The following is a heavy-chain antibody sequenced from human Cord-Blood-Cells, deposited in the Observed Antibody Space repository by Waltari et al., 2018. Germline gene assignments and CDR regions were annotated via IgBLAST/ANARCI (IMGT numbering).Heavy chain of an antibody. CDR1: GGSFSGSY. CDR3: ARGRDSSGYYFDY. D-gene: IGHD3-22*01. V-gene: IGHV4-34*01. J-gene: IGHJ4*02. CDR2: INHSGST. Sequence: QVQLQQWGAGLLKPSETLSLTCAVYGGSFSGSYWSWISQPPGKGLEWIGEINHSGSTNYNPSLKSRVTISVDTSKNQFSLKLSSLTAADTAVYYCARGRDSSGYYFDYWGQGTLVTVSP.